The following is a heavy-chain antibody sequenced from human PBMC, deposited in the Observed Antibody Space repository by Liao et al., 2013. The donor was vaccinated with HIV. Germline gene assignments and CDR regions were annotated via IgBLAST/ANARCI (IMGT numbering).Heavy chain of an antibody. Sequence: QVQLQESGPGLVKPSETLSLTCTVSGGSISSYYWSWIRQPAGKGLEWIGRIYGSGSTNYNPSLKSRVTMSVDTSENQFSLKLSSVTAADTAVYYCARGLDQAGDFWSGYWVFDYWGQGTLVTVSS. V-gene: IGHV4-4*07. CDR2: IYGSGST. CDR3: ARGLDQAGDFWSGYWVFDY. D-gene: IGHD3-3*01. J-gene: IGHJ4*02. CDR1: GGSISSYY.